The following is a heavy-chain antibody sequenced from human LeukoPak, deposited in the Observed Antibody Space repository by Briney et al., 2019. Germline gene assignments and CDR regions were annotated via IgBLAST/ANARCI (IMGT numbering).Heavy chain of an antibody. CDR3: TKDFSGSYEN. Sequence: GGSLRLSCATSGVTFDDYAFHWVRQVPGKGLEWVSLISRDGGTTSYGDSVKGRFTISRDNSKNSLYMQMNSLKTEDSALYYCTKDFSGSYENWGQGTLVTVSS. CDR2: ISRDGGTT. D-gene: IGHD3-10*01. CDR1: GVTFDDYA. J-gene: IGHJ4*02. V-gene: IGHV3-43*02.